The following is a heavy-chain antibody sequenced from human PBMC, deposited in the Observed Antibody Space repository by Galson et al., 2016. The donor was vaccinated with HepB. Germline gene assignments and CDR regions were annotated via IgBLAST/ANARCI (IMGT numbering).Heavy chain of an antibody. Sequence: TLSLTCTVSGGSISSGSYYWSWIRQPAGKGLGGLGWIGRIHTTGSTNYNPSLKSRVTISVDTSKNQFSLKLSSVTAADTAVYYCAREDGSGGYYYGMDVGGKGTTVTVSS. CDR2: IHTTGST. D-gene: IGHD5-24*01. V-gene: IGHV4-61*02. CDR1: GGSISSGSYY. CDR3: AREDGSGGYYYGMDV. J-gene: IGHJ6*04.